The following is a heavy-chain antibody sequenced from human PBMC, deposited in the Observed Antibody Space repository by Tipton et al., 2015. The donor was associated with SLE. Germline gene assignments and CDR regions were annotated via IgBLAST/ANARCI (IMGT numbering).Heavy chain of an antibody. CDR2: INPNSGGR. D-gene: IGHD2-2*01. V-gene: IGHV1-2*06. J-gene: IGHJ4*02. Sequence: QSGPEVKKPGASVKVSCKASGHTSNNYYIHWVRQAPGQGLEWMGRINPNSGGRNYAQKFQGRVTMTWDTSIRTAYLDLSGLTLDDAAMFFCASGAYCISTACYGGFDSWGPGTLLTVSS. CDR3: ASGAYCISTACYGGFDS. CDR1: GHTSNNYY.